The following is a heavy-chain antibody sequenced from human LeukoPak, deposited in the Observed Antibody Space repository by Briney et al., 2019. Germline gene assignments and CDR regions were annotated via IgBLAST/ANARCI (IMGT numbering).Heavy chain of an antibody. CDR1: GGSISSGSYY. Sequence: SETLSLTCTVSGGSISSGSYYWSWIRQPAGRGLEWIGRVYLTRSTDYNPSLRSRIIMSLDRSKNQFSLQVTSVTAADTAVYYCARVVVSRAFDIWGQGTMVTVSS. J-gene: IGHJ3*02. CDR3: ARVVVSRAFDI. CDR2: VYLTRST. V-gene: IGHV4-61*02. D-gene: IGHD5/OR15-5a*01.